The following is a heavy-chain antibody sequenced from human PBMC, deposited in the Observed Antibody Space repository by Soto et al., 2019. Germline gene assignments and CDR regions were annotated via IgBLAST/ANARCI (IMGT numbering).Heavy chain of an antibody. J-gene: IGHJ4*02. Sequence: PSETLSLTCTVSGGSISSFYWSWIRQPPGKGLEWIGYIYYSGNTYYNPSLKSRVTMSIDTSKNQFSLKLNSVTAADTAVYYCVSPEGYYDSSGYTLDYWGQGTLVTVSS. CDR3: VSPEGYYDSSGYTLDY. CDR2: IYYSGNT. D-gene: IGHD3-22*01. CDR1: GGSISSFY. V-gene: IGHV4-59*04.